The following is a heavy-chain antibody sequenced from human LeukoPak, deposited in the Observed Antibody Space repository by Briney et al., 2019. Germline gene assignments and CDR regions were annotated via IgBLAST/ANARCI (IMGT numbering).Heavy chain of an antibody. CDR3: AKDIHYFQSDY. J-gene: IGHJ4*02. Sequence: GGSLRLSCAASGFTVSSNYMSWVRQAPGKGLDWVSVIYSGGSTYYADSVRGRFTISRDNAKNVLDLQMNSLTAEDTAVYYCAKDIHYFQSDYWGQGTLVTVSS. D-gene: IGHD3-10*01. CDR1: GFTVSSNY. V-gene: IGHV3-66*01. CDR2: IYSGGST.